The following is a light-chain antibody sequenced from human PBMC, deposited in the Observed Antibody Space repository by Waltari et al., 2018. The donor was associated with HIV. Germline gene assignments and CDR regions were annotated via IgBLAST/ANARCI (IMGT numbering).Light chain of an antibody. J-gene: IGLJ2*01. CDR1: SGHNNYV. V-gene: IGLV4-69*01. CDR2: VNTDGSH. Sequence: QVVLTQSPSASASLGASVRLTCTLASGHNNYVITWHQQKPEQGPRYLMKVNTDGSHIKGDGIPDRFSASTSGAERYLIISSLQSEDEADYYCQTWGTGIRVFSGGTRLSVL. CDR3: QTWGTGIRV.